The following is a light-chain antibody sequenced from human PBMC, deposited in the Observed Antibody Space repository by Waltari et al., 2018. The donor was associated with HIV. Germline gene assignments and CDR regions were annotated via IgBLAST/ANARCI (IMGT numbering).Light chain of an antibody. Sequence: EIVLTQSPGTLSLSPGERATLSCGASQGVAGRYFAWYQQKPGQAPGLVIYGASSSATGIPDRFSGSGSGTDFSLTISRREPEDFAVYYGRQYDSSPRTFGGGTKVEIK. CDR2: GAS. V-gene: IGKV3-20*01. CDR1: QGVAGRY. CDR3: RQYDSSPRT. J-gene: IGKJ4*01.